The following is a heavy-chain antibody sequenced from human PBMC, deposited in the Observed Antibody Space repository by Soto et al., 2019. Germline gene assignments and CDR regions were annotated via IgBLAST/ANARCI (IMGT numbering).Heavy chain of an antibody. CDR3: TPLALKYSSCWSEFSD. CDR1: GFTFSNVW. CDR2: IKSKTDGGTT. Sequence: EVQLVESGGGLVKPGGSLRLSCAASGFTFSNVWMTWVRQAPGKGLEWVGRIKSKTDGGTTDYAAPVKGRFTISRDDLKNTLYLQMNSLKTGDTAVYYCTPLALKYSSCWSEFSDWGQGTLVTVSS. V-gene: IGHV3-15*07. D-gene: IGHD6-19*01. J-gene: IGHJ4*02.